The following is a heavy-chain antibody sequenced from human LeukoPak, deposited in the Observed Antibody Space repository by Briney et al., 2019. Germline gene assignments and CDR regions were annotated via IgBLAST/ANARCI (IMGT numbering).Heavy chain of an antibody. CDR1: GYTFTGYY. CDR3: ASGGYSYGYVWEDYYYYYMDV. J-gene: IGHJ6*03. CDR2: INPNSGGT. D-gene: IGHD5-18*01. Sequence: ASVKVSCKASGYTFTGYYMHWVRQAPGQGLELMGWINPNSGGTNYAQKFQGRVTMTRDTSISTAYMELSRLRSEDTAVYYCASGGYSYGYVWEDYYYYYMDVWGKGTTVTISS. V-gene: IGHV1-2*02.